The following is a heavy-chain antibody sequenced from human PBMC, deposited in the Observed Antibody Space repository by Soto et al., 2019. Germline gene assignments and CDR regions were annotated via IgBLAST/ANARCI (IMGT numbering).Heavy chain of an antibody. J-gene: IGHJ4*02. Sequence: SKTLSLTCTVSGGSISGSYWSWIRQTPGKVLEWVGYIHYSGSTNYNPSLKIRVTMSVDSAKNQFSLQLSSVTAADTAVYFCTKYRRTDAEGYSYDYWGQGALVIVAS. CDR1: GGSISGSY. CDR2: IHYSGST. CDR3: TKYRRTDAEGYSYDY. V-gene: IGHV4-59*01. D-gene: IGHD2-15*01.